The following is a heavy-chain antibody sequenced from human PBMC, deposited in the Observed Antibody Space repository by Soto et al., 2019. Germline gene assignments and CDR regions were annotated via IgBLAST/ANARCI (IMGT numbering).Heavy chain of an antibody. V-gene: IGHV5-51*01. D-gene: IGHD3-10*01. CDR1: GYSFTSYW. J-gene: IGHJ4*02. CDR2: IYPGDSDT. Sequence: PGESLKISCKGSGYSFTSYWIGGVRQMPGKGLEWMGIIYPGDSDTRYSPSFQGQVTISADKSISTAYLQWSSLKASDTAMYYCARSRSYYGSRRHLYYFDYWGQGTLVTVSS. CDR3: ARSRSYYGSRRHLYYFDY.